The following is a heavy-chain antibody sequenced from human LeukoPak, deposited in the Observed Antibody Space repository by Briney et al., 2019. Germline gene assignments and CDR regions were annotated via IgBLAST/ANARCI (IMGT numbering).Heavy chain of an antibody. CDR2: ISYDGSNK. CDR3: VKPLIPVAGTLYFDF. V-gene: IGHV3-30*04. J-gene: IGHJ4*02. D-gene: IGHD6-19*01. Sequence: GGSLRLSCAASGFTFSSYAMHWVRQAPGKGLEWVSVISYDGSNKYYADSVKGRFTISRDNSKNTLYLQMNSLRAEDTAVYYCVKPLIPVAGTLYFDFWGQGTLVTVSS. CDR1: GFTFSSYA.